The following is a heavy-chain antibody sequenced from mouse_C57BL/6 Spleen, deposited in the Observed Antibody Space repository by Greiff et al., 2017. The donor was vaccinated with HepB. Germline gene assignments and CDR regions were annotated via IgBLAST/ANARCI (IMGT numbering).Heavy chain of an antibody. CDR2: IDPSDSET. J-gene: IGHJ4*01. V-gene: IGHV1-52*01. CDR1: GYTFTSYW. D-gene: IGHD2-1*01. Sequence: QVQLQQPGAELVRPGSSVKLSCKASGYTFTSYWMHWVKQRPIQGLEWIGNIDPSDSETHYNQKFKDKATLTVDKSSSTAYMQLSSLTSEDSAVYYCAREDGNYEGDAMDYWGQGTSVTVSS. CDR3: AREDGNYEGDAMDY.